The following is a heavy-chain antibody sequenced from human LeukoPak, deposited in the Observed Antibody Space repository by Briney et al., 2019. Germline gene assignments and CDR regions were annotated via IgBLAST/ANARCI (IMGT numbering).Heavy chain of an antibody. J-gene: IGHJ4*02. Sequence: GGSLRLSCAASGFTFSSYAMHWVRQAPGKGLEWVAVISYDGSNKYYADSVKGRFTISRDNSKNTLYLQMNSLRAEDTAVYYCARAPRTVPLDYWGQGTLVTVS. CDR1: GFTFSSYA. CDR3: ARAPRTVPLDY. D-gene: IGHD4-17*01. V-gene: IGHV3-30*04. CDR2: ISYDGSNK.